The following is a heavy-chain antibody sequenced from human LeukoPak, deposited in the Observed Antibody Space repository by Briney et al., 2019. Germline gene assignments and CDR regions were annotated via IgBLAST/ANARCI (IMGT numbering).Heavy chain of an antibody. Sequence: GGSLRLSCAASGFTFSSYSMNWVRQAPGKGLEWVSSISSSSSYIYYADSVKGRFTISRDNAKNSLYLQMNSLGAEDTAVYYCARAISSGDFDYWGQGTLVTVSS. CDR1: GFTFSSYS. D-gene: IGHD6-19*01. J-gene: IGHJ4*02. CDR3: ARAISSGDFDY. CDR2: ISSSSSYI. V-gene: IGHV3-21*01.